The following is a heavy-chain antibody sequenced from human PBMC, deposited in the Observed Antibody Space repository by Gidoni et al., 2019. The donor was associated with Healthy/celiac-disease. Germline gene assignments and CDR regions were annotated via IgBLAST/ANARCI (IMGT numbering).Heavy chain of an antibody. D-gene: IGHD6-13*01. CDR2: FDPEDGET. J-gene: IGHJ4*02. Sequence: QVQLVQSGAEVKKPGASVKVPCKVSGYPLTELSIPWVRQAPGKGLEWMGGFDPEDGETIYAQKFQGRVTMTEDTSTDTAYMELSSLRSEDTAVYYCATGIVIAAAGSAPFDYWGQGTLVTVSS. CDR1: GYPLTELS. CDR3: ATGIVIAAAGSAPFDY. V-gene: IGHV1-24*01.